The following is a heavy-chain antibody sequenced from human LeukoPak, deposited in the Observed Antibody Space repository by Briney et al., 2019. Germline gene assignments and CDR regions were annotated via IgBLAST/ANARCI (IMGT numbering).Heavy chain of an antibody. Sequence: GASVKVSCKASGYTFTSYDINWVRQATGQGLEWMGWMNPNSGNTGYAQKFQGRVTMTRDTSTSTVYMELSSLRSEDTAVYYCARDLAARPRTFDYWGQGTLVTVSS. D-gene: IGHD6-6*01. CDR1: GYTFTSYD. V-gene: IGHV1-8*02. CDR2: MNPNSGNT. J-gene: IGHJ4*02. CDR3: ARDLAARPRTFDY.